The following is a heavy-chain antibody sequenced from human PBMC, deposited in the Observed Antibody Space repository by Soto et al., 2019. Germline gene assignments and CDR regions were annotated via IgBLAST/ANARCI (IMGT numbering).Heavy chain of an antibody. CDR1: GFTFSSYA. CDR3: ASRPGPIAVAGTSAPPFDY. J-gene: IGHJ4*02. CDR2: ISYDGSNK. Sequence: QVQLVESGGGVVQPGRSLRLSCAASGFTFSSYAMHWVRQAPGKGLEWVAVISYDGSNKYYADSVKGRFTISRDNSKNPLYLQMNSLRAEDTAVYYCASRPGPIAVAGTSAPPFDYWGQGTLVTVSS. D-gene: IGHD6-19*01. V-gene: IGHV3-30-3*01.